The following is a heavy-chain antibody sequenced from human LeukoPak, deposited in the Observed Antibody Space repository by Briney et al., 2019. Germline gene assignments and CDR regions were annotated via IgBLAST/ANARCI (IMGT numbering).Heavy chain of an antibody. CDR1: FTFSXXY. V-gene: IGHV3-11*04. CDR2: MSSSGSTI. Sequence: FTFSXXYMXXXRXXXXXXXXXVSYMSSSGSTIYYADSVKGRFTISGDNAKNSLHLQMNSLRAEDTAVYYCARESRQWLVLGGVDYWGQGTLVTVSS. J-gene: IGHJ4*02. CDR3: ARESRQWLVLGGVDY. D-gene: IGHD6-19*01.